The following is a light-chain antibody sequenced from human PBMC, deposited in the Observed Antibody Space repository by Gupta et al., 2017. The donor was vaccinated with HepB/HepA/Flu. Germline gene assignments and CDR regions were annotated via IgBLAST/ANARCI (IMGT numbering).Light chain of an antibody. CDR2: GNS. V-gene: IGLV1-40*01. CDR1: SSNIGSIYN. Sequence: QSVLTQPPSVSGAPGRRVTISCTGSSSNIGSIYNVHWYKQLPGTAPKPLIYGNSNRPSGVPDRFSGSKSATSASLAITGLQAEDEADYYCQSYDSSLSAVVFGGGTKLTVL. J-gene: IGLJ2*01. CDR3: QSYDSSLSAVV.